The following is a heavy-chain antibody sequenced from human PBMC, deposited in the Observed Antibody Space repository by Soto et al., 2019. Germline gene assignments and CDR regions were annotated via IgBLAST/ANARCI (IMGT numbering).Heavy chain of an antibody. Sequence: AETLSLTCTVSGGSISSSSYYWCCIGQGPGKGLELIGSIYYSWSNYYNPSLKSRVTISVDTSKNQFSLKLSSVTAADTAVYYCARHKLARGDCSGGSCPTVGYWGQGTLVTVSS. J-gene: IGHJ4*02. D-gene: IGHD2-15*01. CDR2: IYYSWSN. CDR3: ARHKLARGDCSGGSCPTVGY. CDR1: GGSISSSSYY. V-gene: IGHV4-39*01.